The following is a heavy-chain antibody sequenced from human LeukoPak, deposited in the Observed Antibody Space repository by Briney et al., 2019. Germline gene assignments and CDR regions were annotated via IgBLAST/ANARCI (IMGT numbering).Heavy chain of an antibody. CDR2: ITNSGGST. J-gene: IGHJ6*02. Sequence: PGGSLRLPCAASGFTFSAFGMNWVRQAPGKGLEWVSTITNSGGSTYYVDSVKGRFTISRDNSKNTLYLQMNSLRAEDTAKYYCTKDYCGKFCSAVWGQGTTVTVSS. CDR3: TKDYCGKFCSAV. V-gene: IGHV3-23*01. CDR1: GFTFSAFG. D-gene: IGHD3-9*01.